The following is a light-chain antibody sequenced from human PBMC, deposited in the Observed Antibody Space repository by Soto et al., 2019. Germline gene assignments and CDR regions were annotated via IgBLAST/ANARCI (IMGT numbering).Light chain of an antibody. Sequence: HSALTQPPSASGTPGQRVTSSCSGSSSNIGSNYVYWYQQLPGTAPKLLIYRNNQRPSGVPDRFSGSKSGTSASLAISGLRSEGEADYYCEGGEGRLSGSVFGTGTKVAVL. J-gene: IGLJ1*01. CDR3: EGGEGRLSGSV. CDR2: RNN. V-gene: IGLV1-47*01. CDR1: SSNIGSNY.